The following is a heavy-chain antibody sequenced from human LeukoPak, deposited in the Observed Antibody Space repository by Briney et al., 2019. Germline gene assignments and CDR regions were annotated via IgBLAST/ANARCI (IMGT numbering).Heavy chain of an antibody. V-gene: IGHV4-4*07. CDR2: ICTSGST. CDR3: ARHEWGITNAFDI. D-gene: IGHD1-14*01. Sequence: SETLSLTCTVSGGSISTYCWSWIRQPAGKGLEWIGHICTSGSTNYNPSLKSRVTISVDTSKKQFSLKLRSVTAADTAVYYCARHEWGITNAFDIWGQGTMVTVSS. J-gene: IGHJ3*02. CDR1: GGSISTYC.